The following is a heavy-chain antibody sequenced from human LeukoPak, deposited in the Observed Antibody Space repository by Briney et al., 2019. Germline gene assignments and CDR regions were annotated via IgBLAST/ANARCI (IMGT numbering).Heavy chain of an antibody. CDR1: GGSISSYH. V-gene: IGHV4-59*01. J-gene: IGHJ4*02. CDR2: IYYSGST. Sequence: SETLSLTCTVSGGSISSYHWSWIRQPPGKGLEWIGYIYYSGSTNYNPSLKSRVTISVDTSKNQFSLKLSSVTAADTAVYYCARASQGSYSQCLEQFDYWGQGTLVTVSS. CDR3: ARASQGSYSQCLEQFDY. D-gene: IGHD1/OR15-1a*01.